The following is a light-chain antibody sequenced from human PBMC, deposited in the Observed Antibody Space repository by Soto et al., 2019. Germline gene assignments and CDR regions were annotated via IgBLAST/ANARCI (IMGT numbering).Light chain of an antibody. Sequence: DIQMTQSPSTLSASVGDRVTITCRASQRISSWLAWYQQKPGKAPKLLIYDVSSLESGVPSRFSGSGSGTEFTLTISSLQPDDFATYYCQQYDSYWGTFGQGTKAEVK. CDR2: DVS. CDR3: QQYDSYWGT. V-gene: IGKV1-5*01. J-gene: IGKJ1*01. CDR1: QRISSW.